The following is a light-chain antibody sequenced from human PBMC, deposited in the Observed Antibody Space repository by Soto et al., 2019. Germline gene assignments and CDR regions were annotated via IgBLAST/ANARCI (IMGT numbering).Light chain of an antibody. V-gene: IGKV3-11*01. Sequence: EIVLTQSPATLSLSPGERATLSCRASQSVSSYLAWYQQKPGQAPRLLIYDASNRATGIPARFSGSGSGTDFKLTISSLEPDDLAVYYCQQRSNWPGYTFGQGTKLEIK. CDR1: QSVSSY. J-gene: IGKJ2*01. CDR3: QQRSNWPGYT. CDR2: DAS.